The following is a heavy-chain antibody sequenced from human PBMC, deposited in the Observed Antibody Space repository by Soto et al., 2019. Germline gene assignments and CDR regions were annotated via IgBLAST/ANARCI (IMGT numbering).Heavy chain of an antibody. CDR2: IYPGDSDT. V-gene: IGHV5-51*01. Sequence: GESLKISCEGSGYSFTIYCIGLVLRMPGKGLDWMGIIYPGDSDTRYSPSFQGQVTISADKSISTAYLQWSSLKASDTAMYYCARIPSYCGGDCYLRWWFDPWGQGTLVTVSS. CDR3: ARIPSYCGGDCYLRWWFDP. D-gene: IGHD2-21*02. J-gene: IGHJ5*02. CDR1: GYSFTIYC.